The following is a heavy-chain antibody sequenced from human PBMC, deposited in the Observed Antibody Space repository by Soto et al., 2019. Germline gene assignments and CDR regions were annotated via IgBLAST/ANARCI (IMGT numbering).Heavy chain of an antibody. V-gene: IGHV1-8*01. Sequence: ASVKVSCKASGYTFTSYDINWVRQATGQGLEWMGWMNPNSGNTGYAQKFQGRVTMTRNTSISTAYMELSSLRSEDTAVYYCARGLELWFGGLYYYYYYGMDVWGQGTTVTVSS. CDR2: MNPNSGNT. J-gene: IGHJ6*02. CDR1: GYTFTSYD. CDR3: ARGLELWFGGLYYYYYYGMDV. D-gene: IGHD3-10*01.